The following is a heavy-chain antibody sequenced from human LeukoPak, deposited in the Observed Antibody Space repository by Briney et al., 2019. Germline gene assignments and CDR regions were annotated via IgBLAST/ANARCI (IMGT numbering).Heavy chain of an antibody. Sequence: SISSSSSYIYYADSVKGRFTISRDNAKNSLYLQMNSLRAEDTAVYYCAGFDGYCSSTSCYPPLFDYWGQGTLVTVSS. V-gene: IGHV3-21*01. CDR3: AGFDGYCSSTSCYPPLFDY. J-gene: IGHJ4*02. D-gene: IGHD2-2*01. CDR2: ISSSSSYI.